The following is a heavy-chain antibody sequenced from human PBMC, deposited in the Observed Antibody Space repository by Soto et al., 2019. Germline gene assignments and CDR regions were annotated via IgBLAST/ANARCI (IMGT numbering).Heavy chain of an antibody. CDR3: ARAATVTLRRDLDY. D-gene: IGHD4-17*01. CDR2: ISYDGSNK. CDR1: GFTFSSYA. Sequence: QVQLVESGGGVVQPGRSLRLSCAASGFTFSSYAMHWVRQAPGKGLEWVAVISYDGSNKYYADSVKGRFTISRDNSKNTLYLQMNSLRAEDTAVYYCARAATVTLRRDLDYWGQGTLVTVSS. V-gene: IGHV3-30-3*01. J-gene: IGHJ4*02.